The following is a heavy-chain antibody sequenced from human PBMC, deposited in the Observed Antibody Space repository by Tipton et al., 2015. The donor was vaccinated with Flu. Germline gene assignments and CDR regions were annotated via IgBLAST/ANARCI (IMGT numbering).Heavy chain of an antibody. V-gene: IGHV4-38-2*02. CDR3: ARGSGYANVYLDY. D-gene: IGHD5-12*01. CDR1: GDSVTSGYY. J-gene: IGHJ4*02. Sequence: TLSLTCTVSGDSVTSGYYWGWIRQPPGKGLEWIGNIYHTGSTYYNPSLKGRVTISVDTSKNQFSLKVRSLTAADTAVYYCARGSGYANVYLDYWGRGNLVTVSS. CDR2: IYHTGST.